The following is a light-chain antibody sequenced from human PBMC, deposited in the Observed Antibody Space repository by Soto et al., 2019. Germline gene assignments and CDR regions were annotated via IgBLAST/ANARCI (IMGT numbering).Light chain of an antibody. Sequence: QAVLTQPPSASGTPGQRVTISCSGSISNIGSYTVDWYQQLPGTAPKLVIYNNNQRPSGVPDRFSGSKSGTSASLAISGLQTEDEADYYCAAWDDSLNGPVFGGGTQLTVL. CDR2: NNN. V-gene: IGLV1-44*01. CDR1: ISNIGSYT. J-gene: IGLJ3*02. CDR3: AAWDDSLNGPV.